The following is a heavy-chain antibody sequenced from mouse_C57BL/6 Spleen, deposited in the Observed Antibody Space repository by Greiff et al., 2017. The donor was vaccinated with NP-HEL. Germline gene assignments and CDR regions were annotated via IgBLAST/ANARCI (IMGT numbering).Heavy chain of an antibody. D-gene: IGHD2-5*01. CDR3: TRDQNSNYWFAY. Sequence: EVKVEESGEGLVKPGGSLKLSCAASGFTFSSYAMSWVRQTPEKRLEWVAYISSGGDYIYYADTVKGRFTISRDNARNTLYLQMSSLKSEDTAMYYCTRDQNSNYWFAYWGQGTLVTVSA. J-gene: IGHJ3*01. CDR1: GFTFSSYA. V-gene: IGHV5-9-1*02. CDR2: ISSGGDYI.